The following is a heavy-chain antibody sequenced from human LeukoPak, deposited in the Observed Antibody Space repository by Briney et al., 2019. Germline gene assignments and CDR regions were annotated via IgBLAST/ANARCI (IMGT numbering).Heavy chain of an antibody. D-gene: IGHD1-14*01. Sequence: GGSLRLSCAASGFTLSTYEMNCVRQAPGKGVEWVAYIGRYGVTTYYADSVKGRFTISGDNAKNSLNLQMNSLRAEDTAVYYCGTLSDRNFYYFYGLDVWGQGTTVTVS. CDR1: GFTLSTYE. J-gene: IGHJ6*02. CDR2: IGRYGVTT. CDR3: GTLSDRNFYYFYGLDV. V-gene: IGHV3-48*03.